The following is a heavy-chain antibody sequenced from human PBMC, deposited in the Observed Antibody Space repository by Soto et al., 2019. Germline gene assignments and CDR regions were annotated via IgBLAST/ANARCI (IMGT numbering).Heavy chain of an antibody. D-gene: IGHD6-6*01. CDR3: ARGTIVARQHLDY. J-gene: IGHJ4*02. CDR1: GFTFSSYA. CDR2: ISGSGGST. Sequence: GGSLRLSCAAPGFTFSSYAMSWVRQAPGEGLEWVSAISGSGGSTYYADSVKGRFTISRDNSKNTLYLQMNSLRAEDTAVYYCARGTIVARQHLDYWGQGTLVTVSS. V-gene: IGHV3-23*01.